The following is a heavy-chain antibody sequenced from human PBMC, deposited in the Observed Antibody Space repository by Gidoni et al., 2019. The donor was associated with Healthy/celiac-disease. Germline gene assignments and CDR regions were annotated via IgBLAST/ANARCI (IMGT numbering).Heavy chain of an antibody. CDR2: IIPILGIA. J-gene: IGHJ2*01. V-gene: IGHV1-69*09. D-gene: IGHD2-15*01. CDR1: GGTFSSYA. Sequence: QVQLVQSGAAVKKPGSSVKVSCKASGGTFSSYALSWVRQAPGQGLEWMGRIIPILGIANYAQKFQGRVTITADKSTSTAYMELSSLRSEDTAVYYCARVAGCSGGSCYSKSRYFDLWGRGTLVTVSS. CDR3: ARVAGCSGGSCYSKSRYFDL.